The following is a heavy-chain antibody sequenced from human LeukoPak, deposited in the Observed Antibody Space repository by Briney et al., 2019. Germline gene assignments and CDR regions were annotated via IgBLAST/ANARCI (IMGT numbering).Heavy chain of an antibody. CDR2: ITWNSGSV. CDR3: AKGLGVASLIVDALDM. D-gene: IGHD3/OR15-3a*01. J-gene: IGHJ3*02. V-gene: IGHV3-9*03. CDR1: GFTFHDYA. Sequence: GGSLRLSCAASGFTFHDYAMHWVRQVPGKGLEWNSGITWNSGSVLYADSVRGRFTISRDNAKNSLYLQMNSLRPEDMAFYYCAKGLGVASLIVDALDMWGQGTMVTV.